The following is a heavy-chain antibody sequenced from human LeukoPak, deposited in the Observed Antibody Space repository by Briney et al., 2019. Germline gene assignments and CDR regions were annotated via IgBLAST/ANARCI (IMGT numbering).Heavy chain of an antibody. V-gene: IGHV4-30-2*01. CDR2: IYHSGST. Sequence: SETLSLTCAVSGGSISSGGYPWSWIRQPPGKGLEWIGYIYHSGSTYYNPSLKSRVTISVDRSKNQFSLKLSSVTAADTAVYYCARVQFEVSDAFDIWGQGTMVTVSS. J-gene: IGHJ3*02. CDR3: ARVQFEVSDAFDI. D-gene: IGHD3-9*01. CDR1: GGSISSGGYP.